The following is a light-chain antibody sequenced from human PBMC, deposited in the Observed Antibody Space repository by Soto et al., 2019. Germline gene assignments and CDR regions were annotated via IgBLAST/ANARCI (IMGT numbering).Light chain of an antibody. J-gene: IGLJ1*01. CDR2: VVS. CDR1: SSDVGGYNY. Sequence: QSALTQPASVSGSPGQSIAISCTGTSSDVGGYNYVSWHQQHPGKAPKVLISVVSNRPSGVSNRFSGSKSGNTASLTISGLQAEDEADYYCSSYTSSSTLVVFGTGTQLTVL. CDR3: SSYTSSSTLVV. V-gene: IGLV2-14*01.